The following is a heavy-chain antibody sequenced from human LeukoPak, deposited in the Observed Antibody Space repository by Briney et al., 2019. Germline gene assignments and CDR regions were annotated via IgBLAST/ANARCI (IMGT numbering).Heavy chain of an antibody. CDR1: GGSISSYY. V-gene: IGHV4-59*01. J-gene: IGHJ3*02. D-gene: IGHD2/OR15-2a*01. Sequence: SETLSPTCTVSGGSISSYYWSWIRQPPGKGLEWIGYIYYSGSTNYNPSLKSRVTISVDTSKNQFSLKLSSVTAADTAAHYCARERILDAFDIWGQGTMVTVSS. CDR2: IYYSGST. CDR3: ARERILDAFDI.